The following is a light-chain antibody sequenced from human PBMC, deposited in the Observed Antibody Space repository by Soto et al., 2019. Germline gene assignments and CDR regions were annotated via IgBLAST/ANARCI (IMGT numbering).Light chain of an antibody. CDR2: GAS. V-gene: IGKV3-20*01. CDR3: QQYGTSLL. Sequence: EIVLTQSPGTLSLSPGERATLSCRASQSVSSNYLAWYQQKPGQAPRLLLYGASNRATGIPDRFSGSGSGTDFTLTISRLEPEDFAVYYCQQYGTSLLFGGGTKVEIK. CDR1: QSVSSNY. J-gene: IGKJ4*01.